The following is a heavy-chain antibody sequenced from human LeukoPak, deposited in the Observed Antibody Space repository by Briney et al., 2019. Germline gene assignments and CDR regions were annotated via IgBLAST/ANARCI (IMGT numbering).Heavy chain of an antibody. J-gene: IGHJ4*02. CDR2: ITGGGGA. CDR1: GFTVSSNY. CDR3: AKGKGRVNKNSGFDR. D-gene: IGHD3-10*01. Sequence: GGSLRLSCAASGFTVSSNYMSWVRQAPGKGLEWVSEITGGGGANHADSVKGRFTISRDNSQNTLYLQMTSLRAEDTAIYFCAKGKGRVNKNSGFDRWGRGPVVTVSS. V-gene: IGHV3-53*01.